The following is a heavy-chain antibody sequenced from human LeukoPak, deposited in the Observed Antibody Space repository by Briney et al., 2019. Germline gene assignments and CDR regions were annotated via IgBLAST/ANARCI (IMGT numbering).Heavy chain of an antibody. Sequence: GASVKVSCKASGYTFTSYDINWVRQATGQGLEWMGWMNPDSGNTGYAQKFQGRVTITRNTSISTAYMELSSLRSEDTAVYYCARWPQNSSGYRDAFDIWGQGTMVTVSS. CDR1: GYTFTSYD. D-gene: IGHD3-22*01. CDR3: ARWPQNSSGYRDAFDI. V-gene: IGHV1-8*03. CDR2: MNPDSGNT. J-gene: IGHJ3*02.